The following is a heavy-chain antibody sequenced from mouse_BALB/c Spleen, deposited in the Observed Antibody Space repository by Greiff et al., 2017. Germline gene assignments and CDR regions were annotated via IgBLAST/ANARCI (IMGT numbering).Heavy chain of an antibody. CDR2: IDPSDSYT. D-gene: IGHD1-1*01. J-gene: IGHJ4*01. Sequence: VKLQESGAELARPGASVKLSCKASGYTFTSYWMQWVKQRPGQGLEWIGEIDPSDSYTNYNQKIKGKATSTVDKSSSTAYMQLSSLTSEDSAVYYCARKVGAMDYWGQGTSVTVSS. CDR3: ARKVGAMDY. V-gene: IGHV1-59*01. CDR1: GYTFTSYW.